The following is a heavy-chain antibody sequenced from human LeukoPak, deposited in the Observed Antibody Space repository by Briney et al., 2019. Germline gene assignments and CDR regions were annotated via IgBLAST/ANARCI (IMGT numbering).Heavy chain of an antibody. V-gene: IGHV4-4*07. CDR1: GGSISSYY. CDR2: IYTSGST. CDR3: ARGPHTYYYDSSGYSSHYYFDY. J-gene: IGHJ4*02. D-gene: IGHD3-22*01. Sequence: SETLSLICTVSGGSISSYYWSWIRQPAGKGLEWIGRIYTSGSTNYNPSLKSRVTMSVDTSKNQFSLKLSSVTAADTAVYYCARGPHTYYYDSSGYSSHYYFDYWGQGTLVTVSS.